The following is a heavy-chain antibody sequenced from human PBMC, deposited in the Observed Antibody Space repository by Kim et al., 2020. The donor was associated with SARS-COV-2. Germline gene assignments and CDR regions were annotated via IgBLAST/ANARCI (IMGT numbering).Heavy chain of an antibody. CDR3: ARAPPSAGTYYTLWSLGLSVQGGMDV. V-gene: IGHV7-4-1*02. CDR1: GYTFTSYT. J-gene: IGHJ6*02. D-gene: IGHD3-3*01. Sequence: ASVKVSCKASGYTFTSYTMNWVRQAPGQGLERMGWINTNTGDQTSAQGFTGRFVFSLYTSFSTAYLQISSLKSEDTAVYYCARAPPSAGTYYTLWSLGLSVQGGMDVRGQGARVTVSS. CDR2: INTNTGDQ.